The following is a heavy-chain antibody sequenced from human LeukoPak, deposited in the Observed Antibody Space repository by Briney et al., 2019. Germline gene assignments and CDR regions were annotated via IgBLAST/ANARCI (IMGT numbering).Heavy chain of an antibody. CDR2: INPNSGGT. J-gene: IGHJ2*01. D-gene: IGHD2-15*01. Sequence: ASVKVSCKASGYTFTGYYMHWVRQAPGQGLEWMGWINPNSGGTNYAQKFQGRVTMTRDTSISTAYMELSRLRSDDTAVYYCARYPIIGYRSPLPGSAFDIWGRGTLVTVSS. CDR1: GYTFTGYY. CDR3: ARYPIIGYRSPLPGSAFDI. V-gene: IGHV1-2*02.